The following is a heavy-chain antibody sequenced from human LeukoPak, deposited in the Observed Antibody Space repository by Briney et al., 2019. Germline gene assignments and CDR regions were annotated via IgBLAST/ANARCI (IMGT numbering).Heavy chain of an antibody. V-gene: IGHV4-59*01. CDR2: IYYSGST. D-gene: IGHD3-10*01. CDR1: GGSFSSYY. CDR3: ARVRGSGKYYYYYMDV. J-gene: IGHJ6*03. Sequence: SETLSLTCAVYGGSFSSYYWSWIRQPPGKGLEWIGYIYYSGSTNYNPSLKSRVTISVDTSKNQFSLKLSSVTAADTAVYYCARVRGSGKYYYYYMDVWGKGTTVTISS.